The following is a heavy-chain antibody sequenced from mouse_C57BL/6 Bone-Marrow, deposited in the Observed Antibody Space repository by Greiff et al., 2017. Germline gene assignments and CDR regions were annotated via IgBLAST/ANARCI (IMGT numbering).Heavy chain of an antibody. V-gene: IGHV1-82*01. CDR1: GYAFSSSW. Sequence: QVQLKESGPELVKPGASVKISCKASGYAFSSSWMNWVKQRPGKGLEWIGRIYPGDGDTNYNGKFKGKATLTADKSSSTAYMQLSSLTYEDSAVYFCARRGDYYGNPFDYWGQGTTLTVSS. CDR3: ARRGDYYGNPFDY. J-gene: IGHJ2*01. CDR2: IYPGDGDT. D-gene: IGHD2-1*01.